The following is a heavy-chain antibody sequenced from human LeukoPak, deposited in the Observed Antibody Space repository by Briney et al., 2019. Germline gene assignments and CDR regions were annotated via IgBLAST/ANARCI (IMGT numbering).Heavy chain of an antibody. J-gene: IGHJ6*03. D-gene: IGHD1/OR15-1a*01. V-gene: IGHV3-33*01. Sequence: GGSLRLSCAASGFTFSNYALHWVRQAPGKGLEWVAFIWYDGSNKYYADSVKGRFTISRDSSKNTLYLQMNSLRAEDTAVYYCARSSTGTEYYYYYMDVWGKGTTVTVSS. CDR1: GFTFSNYA. CDR2: IWYDGSNK. CDR3: ARSSTGTEYYYYYMDV.